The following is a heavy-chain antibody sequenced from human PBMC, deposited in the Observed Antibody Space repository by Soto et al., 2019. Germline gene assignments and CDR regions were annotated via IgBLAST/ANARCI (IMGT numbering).Heavy chain of an antibody. CDR3: ARGGLGYCSSTSGPIEWFDP. Sequence: QVQLVQSGAEVKKPGSSVKVSCKASGGTFSSYAISWVRQAPGQGLEWMGGIIPIFGTANYAQKFQGRVTITADKSTSTAYRELSSLRSEDKAVYYCARGGLGYCSSTSGPIEWFDPWGQGTLVTVSS. CDR2: IIPIFGTA. CDR1: GGTFSSYA. V-gene: IGHV1-69*06. D-gene: IGHD2-2*01. J-gene: IGHJ5*02.